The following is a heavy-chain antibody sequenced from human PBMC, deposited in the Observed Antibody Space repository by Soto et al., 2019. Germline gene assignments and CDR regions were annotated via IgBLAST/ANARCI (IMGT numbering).Heavy chain of an antibody. CDR3: AKDPVIAADSYYYGMDV. CDR2: ISYDGSNK. J-gene: IGHJ6*02. Sequence: GGSLRLSCAASGFNFSIFAMHWVRQAPGKGLEWVAVISYDGSNKYYADSVKGRFTISRDNSKNTLYLQSNSLRAEDTAVHYCAKDPVIAADSYYYGMDVWGQGTTVTVSS. V-gene: IGHV3-30*18. D-gene: IGHD6-13*01. CDR1: GFNFSIFA.